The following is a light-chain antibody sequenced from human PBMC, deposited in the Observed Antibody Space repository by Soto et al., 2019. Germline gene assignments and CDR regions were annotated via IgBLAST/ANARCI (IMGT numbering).Light chain of an antibody. CDR1: QSVSRNY. J-gene: IGKJ2*02. CDR2: AAS. Sequence: EIVLTQSPGTLSLSPGERATLSCRASQSVSRNYLAWYQQRPGQAPRLLIYAASSRATDIPDRFSGSGSGTDFTLTISRLEPEDFAVYYCQQYGSSPGTFGLGTKLEI. CDR3: QQYGSSPGT. V-gene: IGKV3-20*01.